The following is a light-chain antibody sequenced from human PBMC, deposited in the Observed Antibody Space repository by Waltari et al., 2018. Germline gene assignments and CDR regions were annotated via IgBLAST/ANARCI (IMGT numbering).Light chain of an antibody. CDR3: QQYYSTPLT. CDR1: QSLLYSSNNKNS. Sequence: DIVMTQSPDPLAVSLGAGATINCKSSQSLLYSSNNKNSLAWYQQKPGQPPKLLIYWASSRESWVPDRCSASGSVTDFTLTISSLQAEDVAVYYFQQYYSTPLTFGGGTKVEIK. V-gene: IGKV4-1*01. J-gene: IGKJ4*01. CDR2: WAS.